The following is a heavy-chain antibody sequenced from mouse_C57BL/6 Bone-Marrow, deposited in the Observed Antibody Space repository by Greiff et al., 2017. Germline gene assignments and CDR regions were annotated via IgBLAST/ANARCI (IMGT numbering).Heavy chain of an antibody. Sequence: VQLQQSGAELVRPGASVKLSCTASGFNIKDDYIHWVKQRPEQGLEWIGWIDPEIGETEYASKFQGKATIPSDTSSNTAYLQLSSLTSEDTAVYYCSSFDGNYFDFWGQGTPLTVAS. D-gene: IGHD2-3*01. J-gene: IGHJ2*01. CDR1: GFNIKDDY. CDR3: SSFDGNYFDF. V-gene: IGHV14-4*01. CDR2: IDPEIGET.